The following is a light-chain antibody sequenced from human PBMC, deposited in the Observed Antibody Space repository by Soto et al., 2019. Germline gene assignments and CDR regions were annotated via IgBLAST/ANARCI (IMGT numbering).Light chain of an antibody. Sequence: IHVTQSPSSLSASVGYRVTIACRASQGIRNDLGWYQQKPGKAPKLLIYAASSLQSGVPSRFSGSGSGTDFILTISSLEPEDFAIYYCQQRSNWITFGQGTRLEIK. CDR2: AAS. V-gene: IGKV1-6*01. CDR3: QQRSNWIT. J-gene: IGKJ5*01. CDR1: QGIRND.